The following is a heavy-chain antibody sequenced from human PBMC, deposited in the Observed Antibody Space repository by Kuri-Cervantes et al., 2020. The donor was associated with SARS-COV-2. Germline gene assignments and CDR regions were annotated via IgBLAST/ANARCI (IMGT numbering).Heavy chain of an antibody. Sequence: GSLRLSCTVSGGSISSYYWSWIRQPAGKGLEWIGRIYTSGSTNYNPSLKSRDTMSVDTSKNQFSLKLSSVTAADTAVYYCARFREGYDSSGYFLHDGFGPWGQGTLVTVSS. D-gene: IGHD3-22*01. CDR3: ARFREGYDSSGYFLHDGFGP. V-gene: IGHV4-4*07. CDR2: IYTSGST. CDR1: GGSISSYY. J-gene: IGHJ5*02.